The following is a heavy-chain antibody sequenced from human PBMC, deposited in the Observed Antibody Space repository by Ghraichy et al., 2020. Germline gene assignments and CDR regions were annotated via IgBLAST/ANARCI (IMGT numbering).Heavy chain of an antibody. CDR1: GFTFSNYG. D-gene: IGHD3-10*01. J-gene: IGHJ6*03. CDR2: VSYDGLNK. CDR3: AKPYYGSFYYYMDV. Sequence: LSLTCAASGFTFSNYGMHWVRQAPGKGLEWVAVVSYDGLNKDYADSVKGRFTISRDSSKNSLYLQMNSLRAEDTAVYYCAKPYYGSFYYYMDVWGKGTTVTVSS. V-gene: IGHV3-30*18.